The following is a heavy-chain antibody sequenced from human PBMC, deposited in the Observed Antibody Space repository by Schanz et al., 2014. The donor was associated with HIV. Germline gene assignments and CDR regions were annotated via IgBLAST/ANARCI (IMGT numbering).Heavy chain of an antibody. CDR1: GFTFTSYA. V-gene: IGHV3-21*04. CDR3: AKFLRKYDYYGMDV. J-gene: IGHJ6*02. CDR2: ISGSSTYI. Sequence: EVQLLESGGGLIQPGGSLRLSCAASGFTFTSYAMTWVRQAPGKGLEWVSSISGSSTYIYYADLVKGRFTISRDNAKNSLSLQMNSLRAEDTAVYYCAKFLRKYDYYGMDVWGQGTTVTVSS.